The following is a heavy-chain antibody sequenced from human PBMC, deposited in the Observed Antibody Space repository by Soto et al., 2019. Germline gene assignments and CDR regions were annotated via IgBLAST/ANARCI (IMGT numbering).Heavy chain of an antibody. CDR3: ARDGNSGAFDI. CDR1: GYSVSIGYC. D-gene: IGHD7-27*01. J-gene: IGHJ3*02. Sequence: PSETLSLTCAASGYSVSIGYCWGCIRQPPGKGLEWIGSIYHSGSTYYNPSLKSRVTISVDTSKNQFSLKLSSVTAADTAVYCCARDGNSGAFDIWGQGTMGTVSS. V-gene: IGHV4-38-2*02. CDR2: IYHSGST.